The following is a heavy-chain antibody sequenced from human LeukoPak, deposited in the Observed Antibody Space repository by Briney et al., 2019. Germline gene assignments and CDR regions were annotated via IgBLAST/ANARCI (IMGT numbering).Heavy chain of an antibody. CDR3: ARDSSGYFGVDY. V-gene: IGHV4-30-4*01. Sequence: PPETLSLTCTVSGGSISSGDYYWSWIRQPPGKGLEWIGYIYYSGSTYYNPSLKSRVTISVDTSRNHFSLKLSSVTAADTAVYYCARDSSGYFGVDYWGQGTLVTVSS. CDR2: IYYSGST. J-gene: IGHJ4*02. D-gene: IGHD3-22*01. CDR1: GGSISSGDYY.